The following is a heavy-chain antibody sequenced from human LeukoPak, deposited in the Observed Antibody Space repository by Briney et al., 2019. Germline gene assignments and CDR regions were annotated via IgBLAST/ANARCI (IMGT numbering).Heavy chain of an antibody. CDR2: IYYSGST. CDR1: GGSISSGGYY. J-gene: IGHJ4*02. V-gene: IGHV4-31*03. D-gene: IGHD3-9*01. Sequence: SQTLSLTCTVSGGSISSGGYYWSWIRQHPGKGLEWIGYIYYSGSTYYNPSLKSRVTISVDTSKNQFSLKLSSVTAADTAVYYCARDPGDTDWYNFDFWGQGILVTVSS. CDR3: ARDPGDTDWYNFDF.